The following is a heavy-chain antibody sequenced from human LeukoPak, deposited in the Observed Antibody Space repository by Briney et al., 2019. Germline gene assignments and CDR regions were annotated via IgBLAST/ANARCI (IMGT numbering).Heavy chain of an antibody. J-gene: IGHJ6*02. CDR3: GRGDTAMVIGYYYYGMDV. CDR2: ISSSSSYI. V-gene: IGHV3-21*01. D-gene: IGHD5-18*01. Sequence: HPGETLRLSCAASGFTFSSDSMNWVRQAPGKGKDRVSSISSSSSYIYYADSVKGRFTISRDNAKNSLYLQMNSLRAEDTAVYYCGRGDTAMVIGYYYYGMDVWGQGTTVTVS. CDR1: GFTFSSDS.